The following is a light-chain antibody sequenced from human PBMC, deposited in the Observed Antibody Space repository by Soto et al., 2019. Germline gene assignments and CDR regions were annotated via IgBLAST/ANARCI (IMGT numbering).Light chain of an antibody. CDR1: QSISSW. CDR2: KAS. V-gene: IGKV1-5*03. CDR3: QQDNSWT. Sequence: DIQMTQSPSTLSASVGDRVTITCRASQSISSWLAWYQQKPGKAPKLLIYKASSLEIGVPSRFSGSGSGTEFTLTIISRQPDDFATYYCQQDNSWTFGQGTKGESK. J-gene: IGKJ1*01.